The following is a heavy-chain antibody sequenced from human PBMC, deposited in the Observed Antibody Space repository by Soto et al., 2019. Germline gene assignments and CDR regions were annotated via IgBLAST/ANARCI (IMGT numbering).Heavy chain of an antibody. CDR2: ISSNGGTT. D-gene: IGHD1-7*01. J-gene: IGHJ4*02. CDR1: GFTFSSYD. CDR3: ARRVSGNYDY. V-gene: IGHV3-64*07. Sequence: ESVGGMVQPGGSLRLSCVASGFTFSSYDMHWVRQATGKGLEYVSSISSNGGTTYYGDSVKGRFTISRDNSKNTLHLQMGSLRAEDMAVYYCARRVSGNYDYWGPGTLVSVSS.